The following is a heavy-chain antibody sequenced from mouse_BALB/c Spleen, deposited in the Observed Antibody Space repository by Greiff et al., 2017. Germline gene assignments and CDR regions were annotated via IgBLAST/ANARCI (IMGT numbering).Heavy chain of an antibody. CDR1: GYSFSSYW. CDR3: AEGFGKRLFDY. CDR2: ILPGSGST. D-gene: IGHD1-2*01. J-gene: IGHJ2*01. V-gene: IGHV1-9*01. Sequence: VQLQQSGAELMKPGPSVKISCKATGYSFSSYWIEWVKQRPGHGLEWIGEILPGSGSTNYNEKFKGKATFTADTSSNTAYMQLSSLTSEDSAVYCCAEGFGKRLFDYWGQGTTLTVSS.